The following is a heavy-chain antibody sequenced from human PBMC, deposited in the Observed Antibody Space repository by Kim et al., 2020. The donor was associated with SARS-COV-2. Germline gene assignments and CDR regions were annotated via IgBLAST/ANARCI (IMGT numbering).Heavy chain of an antibody. CDR3: ARGRGAARLFDY. Sequence: GYAQKFQGRVNMTRNTSISTAYMELTSLRSEDTAVYYCARGRGAARLFDYWGQGTLVTVSS. J-gene: IGHJ4*02. D-gene: IGHD6-13*01. V-gene: IGHV1-8*01.